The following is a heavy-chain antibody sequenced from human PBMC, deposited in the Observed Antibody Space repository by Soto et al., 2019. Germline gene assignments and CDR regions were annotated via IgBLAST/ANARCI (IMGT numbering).Heavy chain of an antibody. CDR1: GGTFSSYA. D-gene: IGHD2-21*02. CDR2: IIPIFGTA. J-gene: IGHJ4*02. V-gene: IGHV1-69*13. Sequence: GASVKVSFKASGGTFSSYAISWVRQAPGQGFEWMGGIIPIFGTANYAQKFQGRVTITADESTSTAYMELSSLRSEDTAVYYCATSPMVVTAIPFDYWGQGTLVTVS. CDR3: ATSPMVVTAIPFDY.